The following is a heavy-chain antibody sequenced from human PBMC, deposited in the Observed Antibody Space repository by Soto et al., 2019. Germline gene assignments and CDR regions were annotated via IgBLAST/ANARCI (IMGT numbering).Heavy chain of an antibody. CDR2: IYYSGST. CDR3: ARGNYYGSGREVWFDP. D-gene: IGHD3-10*01. Sequence: QVQLQESGPGLVQPSQTLSLTCTVSGGSISSGGYYWSWIRQHPGKGLEWIGYIYYSGSTYYNPSLKSRVTISVDTSKNQFSLKLSSVTAADAAVYYCARGNYYGSGREVWFDPWGQGTLVTVSS. J-gene: IGHJ5*02. V-gene: IGHV4-31*03. CDR1: GGSISSGGYY.